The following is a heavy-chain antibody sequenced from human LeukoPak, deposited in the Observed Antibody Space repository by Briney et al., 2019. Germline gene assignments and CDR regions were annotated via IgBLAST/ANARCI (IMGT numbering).Heavy chain of an antibody. J-gene: IGHJ4*02. Sequence: GGSLRLSCAASGFTFSSYAMHWVRQAPGKGLEWVAVISYDGSNKYYADSVKGRFTISRDNSKNTLYLQMNSPRAEDTAVYYCAKVLGLVPGSFDYWGQGTLVTVSS. CDR3: AKVLGLVPGSFDY. CDR1: GFTFSSYA. CDR2: ISYDGSNK. D-gene: IGHD6-19*01. V-gene: IGHV3-30-3*01.